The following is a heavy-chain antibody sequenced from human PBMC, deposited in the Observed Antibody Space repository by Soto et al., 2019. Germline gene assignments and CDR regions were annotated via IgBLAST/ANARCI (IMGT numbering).Heavy chain of an antibody. CDR1: GGSISSYY. CDR3: ARGVNSSGWYGGYYFDY. CDR2: IYYSGST. V-gene: IGHV4-59*01. J-gene: IGHJ4*02. Sequence: QVQLQESGPGLVKPSETLSLTCTVSGGSISSYYRSWIRQPPGKGLEWIGYIYYSGSTNYNPSLKSRVTISVDTSKNQFSLKLSSVPAADTAVYYCARGVNSSGWYGGYYFDYWGQGTLVTVSS. D-gene: IGHD6-19*01.